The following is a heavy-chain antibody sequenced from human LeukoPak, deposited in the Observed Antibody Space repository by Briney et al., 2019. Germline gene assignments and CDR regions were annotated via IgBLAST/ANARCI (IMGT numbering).Heavy chain of an antibody. CDR1: GYTFTGYA. J-gene: IGHJ4*02. Sequence: ASVKVSCKASGYTFTGYAMHWVRQAPGQRLEWMGWINAGNGNTKYSQKFQGRVTVTRDTSTSTVHMELSGLRSEDTAVYYCARDQEGFDYWGQGTQVTVSS. CDR2: INAGNGNT. V-gene: IGHV1-3*01. CDR3: ARDQEGFDY.